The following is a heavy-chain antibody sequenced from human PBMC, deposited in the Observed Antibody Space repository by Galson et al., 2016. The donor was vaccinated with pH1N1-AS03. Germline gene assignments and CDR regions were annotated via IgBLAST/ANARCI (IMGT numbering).Heavy chain of an antibody. CDR1: GFTFIGYW. D-gene: IGHD3-16*01. V-gene: IGHV3-7*01. J-gene: IGHJ4*02. Sequence: SLRLSCAASGFTFIGYWLSWVRQVPGKGLEWAANIKQDGSEKEYVDSVKGRFTISRDNAKNSVYLQMNSLRAEDTAVYYCAREGIGGFDYWGGGTLVTVSS. CDR3: AREGIGGFDY. CDR2: IKQDGSEK.